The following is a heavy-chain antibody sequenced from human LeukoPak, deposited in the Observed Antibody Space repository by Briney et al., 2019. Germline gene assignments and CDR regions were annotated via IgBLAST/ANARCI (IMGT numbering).Heavy chain of an antibody. CDR3: AREVS. CDR2: ISYDGSNK. J-gene: IGHJ3*01. CDR1: GFTFSSYA. V-gene: IGHV3-30-3*01. Sequence: GGSLRLSCAASGFTFSSYAMHWVRQAPGKGLEWVAVISYDGSNKYYADSVKGRVTISRDNSKNTLYLQMNSLRAEDTAVYYCAREVSWGQGTMVTVSS.